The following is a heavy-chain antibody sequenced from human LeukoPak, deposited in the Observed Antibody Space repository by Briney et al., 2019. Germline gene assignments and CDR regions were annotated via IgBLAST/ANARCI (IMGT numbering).Heavy chain of an antibody. CDR2: VHLSGAS. CDR1: GGSILTTNW. D-gene: IGHD1-26*01. Sequence: PSETLSLTCAVSGGSILTTNWWSWVRHPPGKGLEWIGEVHLSGASNYNPSLKSRVNMSIDKPKNQLSLELTSVTAADTAIYYCTRESGAFSPFGFWGQGTLVTVSS. CDR3: TRESGAFSPFGF. V-gene: IGHV4-4*02. J-gene: IGHJ4*02.